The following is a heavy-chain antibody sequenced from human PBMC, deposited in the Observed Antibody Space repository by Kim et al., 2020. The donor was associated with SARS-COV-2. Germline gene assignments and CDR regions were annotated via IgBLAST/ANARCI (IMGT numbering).Heavy chain of an antibody. V-gene: IGHV3-33*05. J-gene: IGHJ6*02. Sequence: GGSLRLSCAASGFTFSSYGMHWVRQAPGKGLEWVAVISYDGSNKYYGDFVKGRFTISRDNSKNTLYLQMNSLRAEDTAVYYCARDARPLIRSGCYAPEYYYYGMDVWGQGTTVTVSS. CDR1: GFTFSSYG. D-gene: IGHD6-19*01. CDR2: ISYDGSNK. CDR3: ARDARPLIRSGCYAPEYYYYGMDV.